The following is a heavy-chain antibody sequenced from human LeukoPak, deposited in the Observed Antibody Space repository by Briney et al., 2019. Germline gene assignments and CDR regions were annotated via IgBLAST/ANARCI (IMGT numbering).Heavy chain of an antibody. J-gene: IGHJ4*02. CDR1: GFTFSGYT. V-gene: IGHV3-21*01. CDR3: ARASEYDY. Sequence: PGGSLRLSCAASGFTFSGYTMNWVRQAPGKGLEWVSSITSSSTYIYYADSVKGRLTISRDNAKNSLYLHMNSLRAEDTAVYYCARASEYDYWGQGTLVTVSS. CDR2: ITSSSTYI. D-gene: IGHD6-6*01.